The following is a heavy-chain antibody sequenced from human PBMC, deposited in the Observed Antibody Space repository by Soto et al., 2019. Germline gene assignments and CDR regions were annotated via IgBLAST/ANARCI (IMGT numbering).Heavy chain of an antibody. CDR3: AREVFKDYGPAEDV. J-gene: IGHJ6*02. V-gene: IGHV3-30-3*01. CDR1: GFTFSSYA. CDR2: ISYDGSNK. Sequence: GGSLRLSCAASGFTFSSYAMHWVRQAPGKGLEWVAVISYDGSNKYYADSVKGRFTISRDNSKNTLYLQMNSLRAEDTAVYYCAREVFKDYGPAEDVWGQGTTVTVSS. D-gene: IGHD3-10*01.